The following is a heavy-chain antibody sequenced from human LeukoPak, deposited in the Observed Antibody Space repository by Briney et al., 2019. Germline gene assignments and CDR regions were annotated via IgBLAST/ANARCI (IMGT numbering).Heavy chain of an antibody. CDR1: GFTFSSYA. CDR2: ISGSGGST. CDR3: ATDMVIDGYFDY. V-gene: IGHV3-23*01. D-gene: IGHD2-21*01. J-gene: IGHJ4*02. Sequence: GGSLRLSCAASGFTFSSYAMSWVRQAPGKGLEWVSLISGSGGSTYYADSVKGRFTISRDNSKNTLYVQMNSLRAEDTAVYYCATDMVIDGYFDYWGQGALVTVSS.